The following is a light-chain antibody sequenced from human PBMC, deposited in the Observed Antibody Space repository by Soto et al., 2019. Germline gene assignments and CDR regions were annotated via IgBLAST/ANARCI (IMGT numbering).Light chain of an antibody. CDR1: SSDVGGYNY. CDR3: SSYTGTSTLV. Sequence: QSVLTQPASVSGSPGQSITISCTGTSSDVGGYNYVSWYQQHPGKAPKLMIYEVSYRPSGVSNRFSASKSGNTASLTISGLRPEDEADYYCSSYTGTSTLVFGGGTKLTVL. CDR2: EVS. V-gene: IGLV2-14*01. J-gene: IGLJ2*01.